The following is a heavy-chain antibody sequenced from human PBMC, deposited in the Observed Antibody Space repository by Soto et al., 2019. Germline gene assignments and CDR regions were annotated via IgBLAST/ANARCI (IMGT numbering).Heavy chain of an antibody. CDR3: AREAERQGPLLAFDP. CDR1: GGSISTYY. D-gene: IGHD1-26*01. Sequence: SETLSLTXTVSGGSISTYYWSWIRQPPGKGLEWIGYIYNSGSTSYNPSLKSRVTISLDTSKDQFSLKVRSVTAADTAVYYCAREAERQGPLLAFDPWGQGTLVTVSS. CDR2: IYNSGST. V-gene: IGHV4-59*01. J-gene: IGHJ5*02.